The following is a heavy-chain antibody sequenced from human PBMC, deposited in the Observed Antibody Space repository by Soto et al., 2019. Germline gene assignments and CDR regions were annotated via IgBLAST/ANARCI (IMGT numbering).Heavy chain of an antibody. D-gene: IGHD4-4*01. CDR1: GDTFIKYA. Sequence: AAVKVSCKSSGDTFIKYAIHWLLQAPGQRLEWMGWIGAGRGNRRFSQKLQGRVTITKDTPASTDYMELRSLRSDDTAVYYCAIVASLDTVTTCLHYWGQGTMV. CDR2: IGAGRGNR. CDR3: AIVASLDTVTTCLHY. V-gene: IGHV1-3*01. J-gene: IGHJ3*01.